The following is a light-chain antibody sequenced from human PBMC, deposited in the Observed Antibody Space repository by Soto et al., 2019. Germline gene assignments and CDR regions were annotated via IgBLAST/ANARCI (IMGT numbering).Light chain of an antibody. CDR1: QSVNTN. CDR2: GAS. CDR3: QQYNNWPLT. J-gene: IGKJ4*01. Sequence: EIVMSQSPATLSVSPGKRATLSCRASQSVNTNLAWYQQNPGQAPRLLIYGASARATGIPARFSGSGSGTEFTLTVSSLQSQDFAVYYCQQYNNWPLTFGGGTKVDIK. V-gene: IGKV3-15*01.